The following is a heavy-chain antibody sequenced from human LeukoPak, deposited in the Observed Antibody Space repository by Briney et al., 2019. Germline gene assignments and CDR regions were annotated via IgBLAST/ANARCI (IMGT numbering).Heavy chain of an antibody. CDR3: ARERSSSWTVRHVFGY. CDR1: GGSFSSYY. V-gene: IGHV4-34*01. J-gene: IGHJ4*02. D-gene: IGHD6-13*01. Sequence: SSETLSLTCAVYGGSFSSYYWSWIRQPPGKGLEWIGEINHSGSTNYNPSLKSRVTISVDTSKNQFSLKLSSVTAADTAVYYCARERSSSWTVRHVFGYWGQGTLVTVSS. CDR2: INHSGST.